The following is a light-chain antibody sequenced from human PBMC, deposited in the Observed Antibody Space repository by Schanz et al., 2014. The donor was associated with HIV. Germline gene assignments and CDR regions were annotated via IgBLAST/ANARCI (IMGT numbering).Light chain of an antibody. CDR2: LAS. J-gene: IGKJ1*01. V-gene: IGKV2-28*01. Sequence: VLTQSPLSLPVTPGEPASISCTSSQNLLNSNGYKYLDWYLQRPGKSPQLLIYLASTRAPGVPERFRGSGSGTHFTLEISRVEAEDVGIYYCMQALQTPRTFGQGTKVEIK. CDR1: QNLLNSNGYKY. CDR3: MQALQTPRT.